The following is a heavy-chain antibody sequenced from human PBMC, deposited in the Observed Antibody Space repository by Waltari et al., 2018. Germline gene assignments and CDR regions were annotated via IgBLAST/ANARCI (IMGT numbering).Heavy chain of an antibody. CDR2: ISWNSGSI. Sequence: EVQLVESGGGLVQPGRSLRLSCAASGFTFDDYAMHWVRQAPGKGLEWVSGISWNSGSIGYADSVKGRFTISRDNAKNSLYLQMNSLRAEDMALYYCAKDIGATVYYGMDVWGQGTTVTVSS. J-gene: IGHJ6*02. CDR1: GFTFDDYA. D-gene: IGHD3-10*01. V-gene: IGHV3-9*03. CDR3: AKDIGATVYYGMDV.